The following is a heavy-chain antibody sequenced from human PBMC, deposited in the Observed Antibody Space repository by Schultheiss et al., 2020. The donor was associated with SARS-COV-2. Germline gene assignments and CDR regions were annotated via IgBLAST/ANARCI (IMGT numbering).Heavy chain of an antibody. J-gene: IGHJ5*02. Sequence: GSLRLSCAVYGGSFSGYYWSWIRQPPGKGLEWIGEINHSGSTNYNPSLKSRVTISVDTSKNQFSLKLSSVTAADTAVYYCARTIKRDCGGDCYSEWVDPWGQGTLVTVSS. CDR3: ARTIKRDCGGDCYSEWVDP. CDR1: GGSFSGYY. V-gene: IGHV4-34*01. D-gene: IGHD2-21*01. CDR2: INHSGST.